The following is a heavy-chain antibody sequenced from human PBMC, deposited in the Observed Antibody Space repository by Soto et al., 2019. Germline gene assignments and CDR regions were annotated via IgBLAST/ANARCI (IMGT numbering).Heavy chain of an antibody. CDR2: FIPVYRTL. CDR1: GGSFGNSV. J-gene: IGHJ4*02. Sequence: SVKVSCKASGGSFGNSVINWVRQTPGQGLEWLGGFIPVYRTLNYAQKFQGRVTITADESTGTAYMTLSSLASDDTAVYYCATGVIWIGYFTVDSWGQGTRVTVSS. V-gene: IGHV1-69*13. CDR3: ATGVIWIGYFTVDS. D-gene: IGHD3-3*01.